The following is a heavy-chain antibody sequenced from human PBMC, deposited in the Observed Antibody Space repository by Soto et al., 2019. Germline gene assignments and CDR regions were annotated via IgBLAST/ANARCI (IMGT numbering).Heavy chain of an antibody. CDR2: ISWNSGSI. V-gene: IGHV3-9*01. Sequence: EVQLVESGGGLVQPGRSLRLSCAASGFTFDDYAMHWVRQAPGKGLEWVSGISWNSGSIGYADSVKGRFTISRDNAKNSLYLQMNSLRAEDTGLYYCAKGGQLLVEGGGYWGQGTRVTVSS. CDR3: AKGGQLLVEGGGY. J-gene: IGHJ4*02. D-gene: IGHD2-2*01. CDR1: GFTFDDYA.